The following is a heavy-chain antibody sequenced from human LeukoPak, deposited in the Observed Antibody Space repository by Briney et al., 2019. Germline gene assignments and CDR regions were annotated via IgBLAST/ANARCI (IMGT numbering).Heavy chain of an antibody. CDR2: MNPNSGNT. Sequence: ASVKVSCKASGGTFSSYDINWVRQATGQGLEWMGWMNPNSGNTGYAQKFQGRVTMTRDTSISTAYMELSSLRSEDTAVYYCARGGAVVGDFDAFDIWGQGTMVTVSS. CDR1: GGTFSSYD. J-gene: IGHJ3*02. CDR3: ARGGAVVGDFDAFDI. D-gene: IGHD1-26*01. V-gene: IGHV1-8*02.